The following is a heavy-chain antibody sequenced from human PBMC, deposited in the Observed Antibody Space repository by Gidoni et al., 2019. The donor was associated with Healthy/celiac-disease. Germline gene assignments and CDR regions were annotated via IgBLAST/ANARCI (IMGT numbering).Heavy chain of an antibody. CDR3: ARDDSTGTYFDY. D-gene: IGHD1-1*01. CDR2: ISSSGSTI. Sequence: QVQLVASGGGLVKPGGSLRLSCAASGFTFSDYYMSWIRQAPGKGLEWVAYISSSGSTIYYADSVKGRFTISRDNAKNSLYLQMNGLRAEDTAVYYCARDDSTGTYFDYWGQGTLVTVSS. V-gene: IGHV3-11*01. CDR1: GFTFSDYY. J-gene: IGHJ4*02.